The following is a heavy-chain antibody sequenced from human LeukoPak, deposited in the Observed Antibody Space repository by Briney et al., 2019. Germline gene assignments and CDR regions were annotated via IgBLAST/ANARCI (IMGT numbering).Heavy chain of an antibody. Sequence: GGSLRLSCAASGLTFSGYWLHWVRQAPGKGLVWVSRIDNDGSSTIYADSVKGRFTISRDNAKNTVHLQMNSLRVEDTAVYYCARGVPHNWFDSWGQGILVTVSS. J-gene: IGHJ5*01. D-gene: IGHD5/OR15-5a*01. CDR3: ARGVPHNWFDS. CDR2: IDNDGSST. CDR1: GLTFSGYW. V-gene: IGHV3-74*01.